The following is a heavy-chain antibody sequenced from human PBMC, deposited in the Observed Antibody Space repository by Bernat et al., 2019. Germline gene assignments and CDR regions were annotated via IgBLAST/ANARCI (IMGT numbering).Heavy chain of an antibody. CDR1: GYTFTSYA. D-gene: IGHD1-26*01. CDR3: ARDRGRSSQGRGNCFDP. J-gene: IGHJ5*02. CDR2: INAGNGNT. Sequence: QVQLVQSGAEVKKPGASVKVSCKASGYTFTSYAMHWVRQAPGQRLEWMGWINAGNGNTKYSQKFQGRVTITRDTSASTAYMELSSLRSEDTAVYYCARDRGRSSQGRGNCFDPWGQGTLVTVSS. V-gene: IGHV1-3*01.